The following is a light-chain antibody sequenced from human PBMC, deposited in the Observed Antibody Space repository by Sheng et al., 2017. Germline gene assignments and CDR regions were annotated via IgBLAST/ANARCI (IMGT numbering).Light chain of an antibody. J-gene: IGKJ5*01. Sequence: DIQMTQSPSSLSASVGDRVTITCGASQGISNYVVWYQQKPGKAPKSLIYDASTLQSGVPSKFRGSGSGTDFTLTISSLQPEDSATYYCQQYNFYPVTFGQGTRLEIK. V-gene: IGKV1-16*02. CDR1: QGISNY. CDR3: QQYNFYPVT. CDR2: DAS.